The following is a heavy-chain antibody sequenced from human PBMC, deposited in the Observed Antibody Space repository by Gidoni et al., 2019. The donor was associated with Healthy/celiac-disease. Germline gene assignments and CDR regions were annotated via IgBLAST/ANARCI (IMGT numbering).Heavy chain of an antibody. Sequence: EVQLVESGGGLVKPGGSLRRSCAASGFTLSRYSMNWVRQAPGKGLEWVSSISSSSSYIYYADSVKGRFTISRDNAKNSLYLQMNSLRAEDTAVYYCARDQGSFVVVPAAILAYWGQGTLVTVSS. V-gene: IGHV3-21*01. D-gene: IGHD2-2*02. CDR2: ISSSSSYI. CDR3: ARDQGSFVVVPAAILAY. J-gene: IGHJ4*02. CDR1: GFTLSRYS.